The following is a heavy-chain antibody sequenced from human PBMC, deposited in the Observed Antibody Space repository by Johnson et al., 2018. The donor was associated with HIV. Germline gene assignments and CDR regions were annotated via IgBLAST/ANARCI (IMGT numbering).Heavy chain of an antibody. CDR3: AKDVGNYWPNAFDI. CDR2: ISYDGSNK. Sequence: QVQLVESGGGVVQPGRSLRLSCAASGFTFSSYGMHWVRQAPAKGLEWVAVISYDGSNKFYADSVKGRFTISRDNSKNTLYLQMNSLRAEDTTVYYCAKDVGNYWPNAFDIWGQGTTVTVSS. J-gene: IGHJ3*02. V-gene: IGHV3-30*18. CDR1: GFTFSSYG. D-gene: IGHD3-22*01.